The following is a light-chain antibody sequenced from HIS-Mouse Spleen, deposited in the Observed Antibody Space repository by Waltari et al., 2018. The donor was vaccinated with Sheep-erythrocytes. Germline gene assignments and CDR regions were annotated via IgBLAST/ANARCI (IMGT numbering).Light chain of an antibody. CDR3: CSYAGSSTPWV. Sequence: QSALTQPASVSGSPGPAITISCPGTRSDVGSYHLVSWYQQHPSKAPNLMIYEGSKRPSGVSNRFSGSKSGNTASLTISGLQAEDEADYYCCSYAGSSTPWVFGGGTKLTVL. CDR2: EGS. J-gene: IGLJ3*02. V-gene: IGLV2-23*01. CDR1: RSDVGSYHL.